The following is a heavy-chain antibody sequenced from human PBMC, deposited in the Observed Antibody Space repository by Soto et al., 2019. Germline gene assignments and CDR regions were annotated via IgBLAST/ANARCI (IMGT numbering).Heavy chain of an antibody. CDR2: INPNSGGT. J-gene: IGHJ6*02. D-gene: IGHD2-15*01. CDR3: ARGVVPVAATRYGMDV. Sequence: GXSVKVSCKASGYTFTGYYMHWVRQAPGQGLEWMGWINPNSGGTNYAQKFQGRVTMTRDTSISTAYMELSRLRSDDTAVYYCARGVVPVAATRYGMDVWGQGNTVTVSS. V-gene: IGHV1-2*02. CDR1: GYTFTGYY.